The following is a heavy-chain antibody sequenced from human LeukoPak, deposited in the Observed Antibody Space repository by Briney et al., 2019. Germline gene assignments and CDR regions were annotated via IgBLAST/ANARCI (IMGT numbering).Heavy chain of an antibody. J-gene: IGHJ4*02. D-gene: IGHD3-9*01. CDR1: GGSFSGYY. Sequence: PSETLSLTCAVYGGSFSGYYWSWIRQPPGKGLEWIGYIYHSGSTYYNPSLKSRVTISVDRSKNQFSLKLSSVTAADTAVYYRARGGKIGYYDILTGFSPYYFDYWGQGTLVTVSS. CDR3: ARGGKIGYYDILTGFSPYYFDY. CDR2: IYHSGST. V-gene: IGHV4-34*01.